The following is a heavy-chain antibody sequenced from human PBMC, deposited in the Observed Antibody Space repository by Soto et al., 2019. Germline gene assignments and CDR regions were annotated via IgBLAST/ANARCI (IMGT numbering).Heavy chain of an antibody. Sequence: QLQLQESGPGLVKPSETLSLTCTVSGGSISSSSYYWGWIRQPPGKGLEWIGSIYYSGSTYYNPSLESRVTISVDTSKNQFSLKLSSVTAADTAVYYCARNPSIAVAGNWFDPWGQGTLVTVSS. D-gene: IGHD6-19*01. J-gene: IGHJ5*02. CDR1: GGSISSSSYY. V-gene: IGHV4-39*01. CDR2: IYYSGST. CDR3: ARNPSIAVAGNWFDP.